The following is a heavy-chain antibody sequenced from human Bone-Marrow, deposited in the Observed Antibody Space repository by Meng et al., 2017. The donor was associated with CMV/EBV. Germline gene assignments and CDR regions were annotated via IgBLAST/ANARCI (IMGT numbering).Heavy chain of an antibody. Sequence: QLPLQESRPGLVKPSQTLSLTCTVSGGSISSGDYYWSWIRQPPGKGLEWIGYIYYSGSTYYNPSLKSRVTISVDTSKNQFSLKLSSVTAADTAVYYCARDMGSSGYYGNNWFDPWGQGTLVTVSS. J-gene: IGHJ5*02. CDR1: GGSISSGDYY. D-gene: IGHD3-22*01. V-gene: IGHV4-30-4*08. CDR2: IYYSGST. CDR3: ARDMGSSGYYGNNWFDP.